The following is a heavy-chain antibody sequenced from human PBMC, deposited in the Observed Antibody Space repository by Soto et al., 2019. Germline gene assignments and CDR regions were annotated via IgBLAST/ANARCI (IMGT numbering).Heavy chain of an antibody. D-gene: IGHD1-1*01. J-gene: IGHJ5*01. CDR2: ISGGGGRI. CDR1: RFTFRLYA. Sequence: EVRLLESGGGLVQPGGSLRLSCAASRFTFRLYAMSWVRQAPGKGLEWVSGISGGGGRIYYADSVKGRFIISRDNSKDTLSLQMTSLQAEDTAVYYCTKDIWGDWNDAAPDFWFASCGQGTLVNVSS. V-gene: IGHV3-23*01. CDR3: TKDIWGDWNDAAPDFWFAS.